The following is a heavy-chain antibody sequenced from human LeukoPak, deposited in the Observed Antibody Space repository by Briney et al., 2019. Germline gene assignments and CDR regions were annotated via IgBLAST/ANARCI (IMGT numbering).Heavy chain of an antibody. D-gene: IGHD4-17*01. CDR3: ARASTTVPNLLDH. V-gene: IGHV3-23*01. Sequence: PGGSLRLSCAASGFTFRSYAMTWVRQAPGKGLEWVSSISDSGGSTYYADSVKGRFTTSRDNSKNTLYLQMNSLRAEDTAVYYCARASTTVPNLLDHWGRGTLVTVSS. CDR1: GFTFRSYA. CDR2: ISDSGGST. J-gene: IGHJ4*02.